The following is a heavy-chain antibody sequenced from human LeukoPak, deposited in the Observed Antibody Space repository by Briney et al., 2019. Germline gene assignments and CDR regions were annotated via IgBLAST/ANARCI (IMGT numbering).Heavy chain of an antibody. CDR2: ISYDGSNK. V-gene: IGHV3-30-3*01. CDR1: GFTFSSYA. J-gene: IGHJ3*02. CDR3: ARVRSRNRNIVVVTAAFDI. Sequence: GGSLRLSCAASGFTFSSYAMHWVRQAPGKGLEWVAVISYDGSNKYYADSVKGRFTISRDNSKNTLYLQMNSLRAEDTAVYYSARVRSRNRNIVVVTAAFDIWGQGTMVTVSS. D-gene: IGHD2-21*02.